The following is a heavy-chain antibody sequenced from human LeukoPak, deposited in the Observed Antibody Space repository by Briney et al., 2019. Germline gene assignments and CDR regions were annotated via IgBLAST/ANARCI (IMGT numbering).Heavy chain of an antibody. Sequence: GGSLRLSCAASGFTFSSYAMSWVRQAPGKGLEWVSAISGSGGSTYYADSVKGRFTISRDNSKNTLYLQMNSLRAEDTAVYYCAKFGAYYYGSGSYYFDYWGQGTLVTVSS. D-gene: IGHD3-10*01. J-gene: IGHJ4*02. V-gene: IGHV3-23*01. CDR2: ISGSGGST. CDR1: GFTFSSYA. CDR3: AKFGAYYYGSGSYYFDY.